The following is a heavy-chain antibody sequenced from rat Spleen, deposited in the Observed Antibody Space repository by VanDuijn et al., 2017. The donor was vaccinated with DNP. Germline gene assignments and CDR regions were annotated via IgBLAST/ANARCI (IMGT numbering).Heavy chain of an antibody. J-gene: IGHJ4*01. CDR1: GFTFKNYW. CDR2: ITSSDANP. CDR3: ARLILRIWGAMDA. V-gene: IGHV5-31*01. Sequence: EVQLVESGGDLVQPGRSLNLSCVASGFTFKNYWMTWIRQVPGKGLEWVASITSSDANPYYPDSVKGRFTISRDNAQDTLYLQMNSLRPEDTATYSGARLILRIWGAMDAWGQGTSVTVSS. D-gene: IGHD1-6*01.